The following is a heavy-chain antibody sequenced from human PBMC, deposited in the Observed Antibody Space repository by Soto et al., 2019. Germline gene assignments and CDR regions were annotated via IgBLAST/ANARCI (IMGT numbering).Heavy chain of an antibody. CDR1: GGSISSGGYY. CDR2: IYYSGST. D-gene: IGHD5-18*01. CDR3: ARGEIQLVAFDI. J-gene: IGHJ3*02. Sequence: SETLSLTCTVSGGSISSGGYYWSWIRQHPGKGLEWIGYIYYSGSTYYNPSLKSRVTITVDTSKNQFSLKLSSVTAADTAVYYCARGEIQLVAFDIWGQGTMVTVSS. V-gene: IGHV4-31*03.